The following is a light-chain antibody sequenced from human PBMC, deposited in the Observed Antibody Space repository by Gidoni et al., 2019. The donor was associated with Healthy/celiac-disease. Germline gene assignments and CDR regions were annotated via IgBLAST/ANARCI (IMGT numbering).Light chain of an antibody. V-gene: IGKV1-5*03. CDR1: QSISSW. Sequence: EIQMTHSPSTLSASVGDRVTITCRASQSISSWLAWYQQKPGKATKLLIDKASSLESGVPPRFSSSGSGAEFPLTSSSLQHDDFATYYCQQYNSYYTFGQGTKLEIK. CDR2: KAS. CDR3: QQYNSYYT. J-gene: IGKJ2*01.